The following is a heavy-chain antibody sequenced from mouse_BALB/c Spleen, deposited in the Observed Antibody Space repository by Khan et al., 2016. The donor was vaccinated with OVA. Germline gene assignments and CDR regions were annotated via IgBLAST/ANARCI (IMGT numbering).Heavy chain of an antibody. CDR1: GYTFTSYW. D-gene: IGHD2-3*01. J-gene: IGHJ1*01. CDR2: IYPGIGDT. Sequence: QIQLVQSGAELARPGASVKLSCKASGYTFTSYWMQWVKQRPGQGLEWIGAIYPGIGDTRYTQKFRGKATLTADKSSTTAYMQLSSLASEDSAVYYCARTGGTYDGYFGYFDVWGAGTTGTVSS. V-gene: IGHV1-87*01. CDR3: ARTGGTYDGYFGYFDV.